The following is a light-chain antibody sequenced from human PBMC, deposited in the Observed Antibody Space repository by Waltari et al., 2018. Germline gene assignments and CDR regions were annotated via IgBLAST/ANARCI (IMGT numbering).Light chain of an antibody. CDR1: QSVLYSSNNKNY. J-gene: IGKJ4*01. CDR2: WAS. V-gene: IGKV4-1*01. CDR3: QQYYSTPLT. Sequence: DIVMTQSPDSLAVSLGERATINCKSSQSVLYSSNNKNYLAWYQQKPGQPPKLLIYWASTRESGVPDRFSGGWSGTDFTLTISSLQAEDVAVYYCQQYYSTPLTFGGGTKVEIK.